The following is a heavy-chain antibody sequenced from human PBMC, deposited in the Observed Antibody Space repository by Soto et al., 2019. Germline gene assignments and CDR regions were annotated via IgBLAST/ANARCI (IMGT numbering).Heavy chain of an antibody. CDR3: GRDVASYDYGDFYGMDV. CDR1: GFTFGDYT. Sequence: GGSLRLSCTASGFTFGDYTMAWFRQAPGGGLERVSFIRSKAYGGTTEYAASVKGRFTISRDDSKSIAYLQMNRLQSEDTAVYYCGRDVASYDYGDFYGMDVWGQGTTVTVSS. V-gene: IGHV3-49*03. CDR2: IRSKAYGGTT. J-gene: IGHJ6*02. D-gene: IGHD4-17*01.